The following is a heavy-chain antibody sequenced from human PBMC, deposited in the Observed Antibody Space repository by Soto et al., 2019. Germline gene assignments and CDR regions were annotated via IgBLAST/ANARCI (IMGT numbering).Heavy chain of an antibody. CDR2: IIPILGIA. Sequence: QVQLVQSGAEVKKPGSSVKVSCKASGGTFSSYTISWVRQAPGQGLEWMGRIIPILGIANYAQKFQGRVTITADKSTSTAYMELSSLRSEDTAVDYCAILGIGGFNRREFDYWGQGTLVTVSS. J-gene: IGHJ4*02. V-gene: IGHV1-69*02. CDR3: AILGIGGFNRREFDY. CDR1: GGTFSSYT. D-gene: IGHD1-26*01.